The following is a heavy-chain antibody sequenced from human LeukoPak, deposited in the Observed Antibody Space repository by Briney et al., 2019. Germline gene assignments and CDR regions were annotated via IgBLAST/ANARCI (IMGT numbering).Heavy chain of an antibody. V-gene: IGHV5-51*01. J-gene: IGHJ4*02. CDR3: ARQYYFDSSSYLAFDY. CDR1: GYSFATYW. D-gene: IGHD3-22*01. CDR2: IYPGDSNI. Sequence: GESLRISCRGSGYSFATYWSGWGRQRPGKGLDWMGIIYPGDSNIRYSPSFQGQVTISAAKSSSTVYLQWRSLKASDPAMYYCARQYYFDSSSYLAFDYWGQGTLVTVSS.